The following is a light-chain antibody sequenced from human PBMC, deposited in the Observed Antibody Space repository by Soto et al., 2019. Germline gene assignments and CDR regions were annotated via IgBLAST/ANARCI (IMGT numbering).Light chain of an antibody. Sequence: EIVLTQSPGTLSLSPGERVTLSCRASQSVSSSYLAWYQQKPGQAPRLLIYGASSRATGIPDRFSGSGSGTDFTLTISRLEPEDFAVYYCQQYGSSPRTFSQGTKLEIK. J-gene: IGKJ2*01. CDR2: GAS. V-gene: IGKV3-20*01. CDR3: QQYGSSPRT. CDR1: QSVSSSY.